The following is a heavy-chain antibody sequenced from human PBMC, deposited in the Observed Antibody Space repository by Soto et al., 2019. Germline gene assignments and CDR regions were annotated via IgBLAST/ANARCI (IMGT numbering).Heavy chain of an antibody. CDR3: ARDRMKVPAASDAFDI. V-gene: IGHV1-69*13. CDR2: IIPIFGTA. J-gene: IGHJ3*02. D-gene: IGHD2-2*01. Sequence: GASVKVSCKASGGTFSSYAISWVRQAPGQGLEWMGGIIPIFGTANYAQKFQGRVTITADESTSTAYMELSSLRSEDTAVYYCARDRMKVPAASDAFDIWGQGTMVTV. CDR1: GGTFSSYA.